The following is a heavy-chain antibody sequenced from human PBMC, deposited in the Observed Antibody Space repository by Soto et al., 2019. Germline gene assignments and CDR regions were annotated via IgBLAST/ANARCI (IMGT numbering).Heavy chain of an antibody. CDR2: ISYDGSNK. J-gene: IGHJ4*02. V-gene: IGHV3-30*18. CDR3: AKDPDDFWSGSLDY. CDR1: GFTFSSYG. D-gene: IGHD3-3*01. Sequence: QVQLVESGGGVVQPGRSLRLSCAASGFTFSSYGMHWVRQAPGKGLEWVAVISYDGSNKYYADSVKGRFTISRDNSKNTLYLQMNSLRAEYTAVYYCAKDPDDFWSGSLDYWGQGTLVTVSS.